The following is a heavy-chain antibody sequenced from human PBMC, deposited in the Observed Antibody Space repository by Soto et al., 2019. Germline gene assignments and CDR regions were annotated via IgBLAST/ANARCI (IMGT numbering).Heavy chain of an antibody. Sequence: ASVKVSCKASGYTSTSYAMHWVRQAPGQRLEWMGWINAGNGNTKYSQKFQGRVTITRDTSASTAYMELSSLRSEDTAVYYCARERYDFWSGDSGNYGMDVWGQGTTVTVSS. D-gene: IGHD3-3*01. CDR1: GYTSTSYA. CDR2: INAGNGNT. V-gene: IGHV1-3*01. J-gene: IGHJ6*02. CDR3: ARERYDFWSGDSGNYGMDV.